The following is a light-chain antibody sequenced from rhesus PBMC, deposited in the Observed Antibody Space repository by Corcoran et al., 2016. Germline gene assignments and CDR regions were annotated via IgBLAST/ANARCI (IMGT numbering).Light chain of an antibody. V-gene: IGKV1-43*02. CDR1: QGISNY. CDR3: LQYKSDPRT. J-gene: IGKJ1*01. Sequence: DIQMTQSPSSLSSSVGDRVTITCRASQGISNYVSWYQQKPGKAPKLLIYDASTLQIGDPSRFLGSGSGTDFTLTISSLEPEDFGTYYCLQYKSDPRTFGQGTKVEIK. CDR2: DAS.